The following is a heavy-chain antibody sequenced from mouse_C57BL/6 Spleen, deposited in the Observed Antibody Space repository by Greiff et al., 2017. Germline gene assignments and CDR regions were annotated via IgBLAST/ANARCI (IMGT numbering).Heavy chain of an antibody. D-gene: IGHD1-1*01. CDR2: IDPNSGGT. Sequence: QVQLQQPGAELVKPGASVKLSCKASGYTFTSYWMHWVKQRPGRGLEWIGRIDPNSGGTKYNEKFKSKATLTVDKPSSTAYMQLSSLTSEDSAVYYCARGALIYYGSSYGYAMDYWGQGTSVTVSS. CDR3: ARGALIYYGSSYGYAMDY. J-gene: IGHJ4*01. CDR1: GYTFTSYW. V-gene: IGHV1-72*01.